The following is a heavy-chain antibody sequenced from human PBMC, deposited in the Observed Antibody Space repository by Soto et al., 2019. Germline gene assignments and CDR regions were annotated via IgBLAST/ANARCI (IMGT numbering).Heavy chain of an antibody. CDR1: GYTFTSYG. CDR2: ISAYNGNT. Sequence: ASVKVSCKASGYTFTSYGISWVRQAPGQGLEWMGWISAYNGNTNYAQKLQGRVTMTTDTSTSTAYMELRSLRSDDTAVYYCARDRVGSGSYPTYYFDYWGQGTLVTVSS. D-gene: IGHD3-10*01. J-gene: IGHJ4*02. CDR3: ARDRVGSGSYPTYYFDY. V-gene: IGHV1-18*04.